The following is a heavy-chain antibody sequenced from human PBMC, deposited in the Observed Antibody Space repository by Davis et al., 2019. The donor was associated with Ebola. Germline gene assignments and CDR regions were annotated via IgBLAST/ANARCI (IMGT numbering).Heavy chain of an antibody. CDR3: TIGGITGGFDY. Sequence: ASVKVSCKASGYTFTSYYMHWVRQAPGQGLEWMGIINPSGGNTGYAQKFQDRVTMTEDTSTDTAYMELSRLRFEDTALYYCTIGGITGGFDYWGQGTLVTVSS. D-gene: IGHD1-14*01. V-gene: IGHV1-46*01. J-gene: IGHJ4*02. CDR2: INPSGGNT. CDR1: GYTFTSYY.